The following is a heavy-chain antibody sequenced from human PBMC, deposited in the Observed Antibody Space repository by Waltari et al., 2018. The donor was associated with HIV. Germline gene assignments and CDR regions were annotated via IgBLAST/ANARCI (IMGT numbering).Heavy chain of an antibody. CDR1: GFTFSTYS. CDR3: AKAREPHSWSTHYYSMDV. Sequence: IQLVESGGGLVKPGGSLRLSCVASGFTFSTYSMNWVRRAPGKGLDWVSSINGHTDYRYYAYSVRVRFTIARDNARNSLYLQLNSLRVDDTALYFCAKAREPHSWSTHYYSMDVWGQGTTVTVSS. CDR2: INGHTDYR. V-gene: IGHV3-21*01. D-gene: IGHD1-1*01. J-gene: IGHJ6*02.